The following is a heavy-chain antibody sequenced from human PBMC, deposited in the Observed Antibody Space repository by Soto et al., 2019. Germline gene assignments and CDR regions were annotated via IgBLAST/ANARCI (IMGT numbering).Heavy chain of an antibody. J-gene: IGHJ4*02. V-gene: IGHV1-69*06. CDR3: ARDDYDSSGYYIRY. D-gene: IGHD3-22*01. CDR2: IIPIFGTA. CDR1: GGTFSSYA. Sequence: QVQLVQSGAEVKKPGSSVKVSCKASGGTFSSYAISWVRQAPGQGLEWMGGIIPIFGTANYAQKFQGRVTITAEKSPSTAYLELSSMRSEDTAVYYCARDDYDSSGYYIRYWGQGTLVTVSS.